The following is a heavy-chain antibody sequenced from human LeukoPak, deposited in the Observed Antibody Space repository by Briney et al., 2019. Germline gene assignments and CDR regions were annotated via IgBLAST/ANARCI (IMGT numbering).Heavy chain of an antibody. CDR1: GHTFTSYD. CDR3: ARPLSFYGSGSYDY. D-gene: IGHD3-10*01. J-gene: IGHJ4*02. Sequence: ASVKVSCKASGHTFTSYDINWVRQATGQGLEWMGWMNPNSGNTGYAQKFQGRVTMTRNTSISTAYMELSSLRSEDTAVYYCARPLSFYGSGSYDYWGQGTLVTVSS. CDR2: MNPNSGNT. V-gene: IGHV1-8*01.